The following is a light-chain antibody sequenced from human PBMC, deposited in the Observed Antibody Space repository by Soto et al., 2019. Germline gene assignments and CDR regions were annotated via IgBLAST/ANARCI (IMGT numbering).Light chain of an antibody. CDR1: SSDIGAGYR. V-gene: IGLV1-40*01. CDR3: AVWDDSLSGWV. J-gene: IGLJ3*02. Sequence: QSVLTQPPSVSGAPGERVTISCTGSSSDIGAGYRVRWYQQVPGTAPKLLIYDNTNRPSGVSVRFSGSKSGTSASLAISGLQAEDEADYYCAVWDDSLSGWVFGGGTKLTVL. CDR2: DNT.